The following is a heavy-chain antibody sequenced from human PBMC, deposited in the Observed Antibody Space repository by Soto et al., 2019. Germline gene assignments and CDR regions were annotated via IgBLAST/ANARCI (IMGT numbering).Heavy chain of an antibody. CDR2: ISSSSSYI. D-gene: IGHD3-3*01. CDR1: GFTFSSYS. V-gene: IGHV3-21*01. CDR3: ARDSPTVEFGVVIIFDC. Sequence: PGGSLRLSCAASGFTFSSYSMNWVRQAPGKGLEWVSSISSSSSYIYYADSVKGRFTISRDNAKNSLYLQMNSLGAEDTAVYYFARDSPTVEFGVVIIFDCWGQGTRVTVSS. J-gene: IGHJ4*02.